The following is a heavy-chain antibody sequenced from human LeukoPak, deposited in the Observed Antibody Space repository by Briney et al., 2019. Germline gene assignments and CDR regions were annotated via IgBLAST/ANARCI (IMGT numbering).Heavy chain of an antibody. CDR1: GFTFSSYW. V-gene: IGHV3-74*01. J-gene: IGHJ6*02. CDR2: INSDGSST. D-gene: IGHD1-26*01. Sequence: PGGSLRLSCAASGFTFSSYWMHWVRQAPGKGLVWVSRINSDGSSTSYADSVKGRFTISRDNAKNTLYPQMNSLRAEDTAVYYCARIFSATVYYYYGMDVWGQGTTVTVSS. CDR3: ARIFSATVYYYYGMDV.